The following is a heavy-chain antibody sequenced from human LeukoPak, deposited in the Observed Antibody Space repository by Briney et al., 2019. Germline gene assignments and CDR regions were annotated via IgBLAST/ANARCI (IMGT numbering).Heavy chain of an antibody. D-gene: IGHD6-13*01. J-gene: IGHJ4*02. V-gene: IGHV3-23*01. Sequence: GGSLRLSCAASGFTFSNYALNWVRQAPGKGLEWVSAISGSGGSTYYADSVKGRFTISRDNSKDTLYLQMNSLKADDTALYYCAKASTLGYSSSWYQDYWGQGTLVTVSS. CDR1: GFTFSNYA. CDR2: ISGSGGST. CDR3: AKASTLGYSSSWYQDY.